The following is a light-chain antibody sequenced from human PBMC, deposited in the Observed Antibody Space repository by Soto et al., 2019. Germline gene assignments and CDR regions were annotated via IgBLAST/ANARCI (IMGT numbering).Light chain of an antibody. CDR3: SSYTSSSTLESV. CDR1: SSDVGGYNY. CDR2: EVS. V-gene: IGLV2-14*01. Sequence: QSVLTQPASVSGSPGPSITISCTGTSSDVGGYNYVSWYQQHPGKAPKLMIYEVSNRPSGVSNCFSGSKSGNTASLTISGLQAEDEADYYCSSYTSSSTLESVFGTGTKVTVL. J-gene: IGLJ1*01.